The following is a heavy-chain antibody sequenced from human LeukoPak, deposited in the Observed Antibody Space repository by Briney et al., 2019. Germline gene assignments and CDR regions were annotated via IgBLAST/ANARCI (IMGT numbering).Heavy chain of an antibody. CDR2: ISGSGGST. CDR3: ATKSAPYYYDSSGYTEGY. D-gene: IGHD3-22*01. V-gene: IGHV3-23*01. Sequence: GGSLRLSCAASGFTFSSYAMSWVRQAPGKGLEWVSAISGSGGSTYYADSVKGRFTISRDNSKNTLYLQMNSLRAEDTAVYYCATKSAPYYYDSSGYTEGYWGQGTLVTVSS. J-gene: IGHJ4*02. CDR1: GFTFSSYA.